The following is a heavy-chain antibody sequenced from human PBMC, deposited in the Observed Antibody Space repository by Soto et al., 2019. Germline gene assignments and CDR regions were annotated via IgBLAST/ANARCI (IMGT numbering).Heavy chain of an antibody. V-gene: IGHV5-10-1*01. CDR2: IDPSDSYT. Sequence: GESLKISCKGSGYSFTSYWISWVRQMPGKGLEWMGRIDPSDSYTNYSPSFQGHVTISADKSISTAYLQWSSLKASDTAMYYCARTYYDILTGYHMGYYYYGMDVWAQGTTVTVSS. J-gene: IGHJ6*02. D-gene: IGHD3-9*01. CDR1: GYSFTSYW. CDR3: ARTYYDILTGYHMGYYYYGMDV.